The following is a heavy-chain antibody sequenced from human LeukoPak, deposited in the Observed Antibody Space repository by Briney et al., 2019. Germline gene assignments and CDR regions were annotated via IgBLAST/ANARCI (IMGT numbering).Heavy chain of an antibody. Sequence: ASVTVSCKASGYTFTGYYMHWVRQAPGQGLEWMGWINPNSGGTNYAQKFQGRVTMTRDTSISTAYMELSRLRSDDTAVYYCARDRPYSSGWYGSYWFDPWGQGTLVTVSS. V-gene: IGHV1-2*02. CDR3: ARDRPYSSGWYGSYWFDP. CDR1: GYTFTGYY. D-gene: IGHD6-19*01. J-gene: IGHJ5*02. CDR2: INPNSGGT.